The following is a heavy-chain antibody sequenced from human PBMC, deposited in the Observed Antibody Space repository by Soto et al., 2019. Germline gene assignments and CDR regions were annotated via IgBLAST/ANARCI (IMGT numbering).Heavy chain of an antibody. J-gene: IGHJ5*02. V-gene: IGHV1-18*01. D-gene: IGHD2-2*01. CDR1: GYTFTSYG. CDR2: ISAYNGNT. CDR3: ARESPNCSSTSCYVWGNWFDP. Sequence: QVQLVQSGAEVKKPGASVKVSCKASGYTFTSYGISWVRQAPGQGREWMGWISAYNGNTNYAQKLQGRVTMTTDTSTSTAYMELRSLRSDDTAVYYCARESPNCSSTSCYVWGNWFDPWGQGTLVTVSS.